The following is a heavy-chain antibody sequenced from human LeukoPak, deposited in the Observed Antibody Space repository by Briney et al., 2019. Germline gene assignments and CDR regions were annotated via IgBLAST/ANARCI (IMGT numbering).Heavy chain of an antibody. CDR3: AAGATTFDY. CDR1: GGSISTYY. CDR2: IYHSGST. D-gene: IGHD1-26*01. V-gene: IGHV4-59*01. J-gene: IGHJ4*02. Sequence: SETLSLTCTVSGGSISTYYWSWIRQPPGKGLEWIGYIYHSGSTKYNPSLKSRVTISVDTSKNQFSLKLSSVTAADTAVYYCAAGATTFDYWGQGTLVTFSS.